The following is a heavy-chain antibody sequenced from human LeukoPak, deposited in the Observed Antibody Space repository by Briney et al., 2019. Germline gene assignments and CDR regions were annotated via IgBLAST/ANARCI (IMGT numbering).Heavy chain of an antibody. D-gene: IGHD3-10*01. CDR3: ARDLRERVHGGMDV. Sequence: GSLRLSCAASGFTFSSYEMNWVRQAPGKGLEWVSFISSSGSTIYYADSVKGRFTISRDNAKNSLYLQMNSLRAEDTAVYYCARDLRERVHGGMDVWGQGTTVTVSS. CDR1: GFTFSSYE. V-gene: IGHV3-48*03. J-gene: IGHJ6*02. CDR2: ISSSGSTI.